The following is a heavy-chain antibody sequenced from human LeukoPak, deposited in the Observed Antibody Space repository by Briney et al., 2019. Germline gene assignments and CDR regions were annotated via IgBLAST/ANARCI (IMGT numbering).Heavy chain of an antibody. D-gene: IGHD3-3*01. CDR1: GLTFSNYA. CDR2: ISGSGDST. V-gene: IGHV3-23*01. J-gene: IGHJ5*02. CDR3: SKESELRFLEWLNNRFDP. Sequence: GGSLRLSCAASGLTFSNYAMSWVRQAPGKGLEWVSGISGSGDSTYYADSVKGRFTISRDNSKNTLYLQMNSLRAEDTAVYYCSKESELRFLEWLNNRFDPWGQGTLVTVSP.